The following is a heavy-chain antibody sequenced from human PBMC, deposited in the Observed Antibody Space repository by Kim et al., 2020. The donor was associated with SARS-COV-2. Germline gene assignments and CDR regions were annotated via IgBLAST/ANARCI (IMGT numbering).Heavy chain of an antibody. CDR3: ASFSSGWSFDY. CDR2: IKQDGSEK. CDR1: GFTFSSYW. J-gene: IGHJ4*02. V-gene: IGHV3-7*03. D-gene: IGHD6-19*01. Sequence: GGSLRLSCAASGFTFSSYWMSWVRQAPGKGLEWVANIKQDGSEKYYVDSVKGRFTISRDNAKNSLYLQMNSLRAEDTAVYYCASFSSGWSFDYRGQGTLVTVSS.